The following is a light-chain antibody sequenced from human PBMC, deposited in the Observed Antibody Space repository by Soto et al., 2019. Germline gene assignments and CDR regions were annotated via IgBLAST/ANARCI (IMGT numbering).Light chain of an antibody. J-gene: IGKJ1*01. CDR3: QQYNLA. CDR1: QNINNW. Sequence: DIQMTQSPSTLSASVGDRVTITCRASQNINNWLAWYQHKPGKAPKILIYDASTLGSGVPSRFSGSGSGTEFTLTISSLQPDDFATYYCQQYNLAFGQGTKVDNK. CDR2: DAS. V-gene: IGKV1-5*01.